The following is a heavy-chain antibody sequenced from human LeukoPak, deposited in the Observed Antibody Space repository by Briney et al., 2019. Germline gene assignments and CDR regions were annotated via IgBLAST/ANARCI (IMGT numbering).Heavy chain of an antibody. CDR1: GFTFSSYA. Sequence: GGSLRLSCAASGFTFSSYAMNWVRQAPGKGLEWVSSISSSSSYIYYADSVKGRFTISRDNAKNSLYLQMNSLRAEDTAVYYCARTIGIAVAATWGQGTLVTVSS. J-gene: IGHJ5*02. CDR3: ARTIGIAVAAT. D-gene: IGHD6-19*01. V-gene: IGHV3-21*01. CDR2: ISSSSSYI.